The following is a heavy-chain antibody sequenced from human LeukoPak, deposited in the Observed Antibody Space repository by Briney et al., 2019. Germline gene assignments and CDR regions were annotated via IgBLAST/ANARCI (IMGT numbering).Heavy chain of an antibody. V-gene: IGHV3-23*01. D-gene: IGHD6-13*01. CDR3: AKGGSSWSRRFDP. CDR2: ITGGSGTT. Sequence: GGSLRLSCAASGVTFNNYAMTWVRQAPGKGLEWVSAITGGSGTTYYVDSVKGRFTISRDNSKNTLYLQMNSLRAEDTAVYYCAKGGSSWSRRFDPWGQGTLVTVSS. J-gene: IGHJ5*02. CDR1: GVTFNNYA.